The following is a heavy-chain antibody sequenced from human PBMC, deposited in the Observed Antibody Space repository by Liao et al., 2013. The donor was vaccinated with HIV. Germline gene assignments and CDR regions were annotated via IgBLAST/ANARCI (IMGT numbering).Heavy chain of an antibody. Sequence: QMQLQESGPGLVKPSETLSLICTVSGGSINNYYWSWIRQPAGKGLEWIGRLPTGGSATYNPSLKSRVTMSVDTSKNQFSLNLNSVTAADTAVYFCARGVPPDTWGQGTLVTVSS. CDR2: LPTGGSA. J-gene: IGHJ5*02. V-gene: IGHV4-4*07. CDR1: GGSINNYY. CDR3: ARGVPPDT. D-gene: IGHD5/OR15-5a*01.